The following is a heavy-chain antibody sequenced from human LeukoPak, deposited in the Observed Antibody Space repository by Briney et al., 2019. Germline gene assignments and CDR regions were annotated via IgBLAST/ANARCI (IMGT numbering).Heavy chain of an antibody. V-gene: IGHV4-61*01. D-gene: IGHD3-10*01. CDR1: GGSISSSSYY. Sequence: PSETLSLTCTVSGGSISSSSYYWGWIRQPPGKGLEWIGYIYYSGSTNYNPSLKSRVTISVDTSKNQFSLKLSSVTAADTAVYYCARDRYYDSGSYYNWGQGTLVTVSS. CDR3: ARDRYYDSGSYYN. CDR2: IYYSGST. J-gene: IGHJ4*02.